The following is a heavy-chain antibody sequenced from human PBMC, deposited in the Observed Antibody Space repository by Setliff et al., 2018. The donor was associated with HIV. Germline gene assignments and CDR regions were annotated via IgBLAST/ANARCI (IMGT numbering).Heavy chain of an antibody. D-gene: IGHD6-13*01. V-gene: IGHV4-34*01. CDR3: ARESPSSSWFYFDF. J-gene: IGHJ4*02. CDR2: INPRGST. CDR1: GGSFSGYY. Sequence: SETLSLTCAVYGGSFSGYYWSWIRQPPGKGLEWIGEINPRGSTNYNPSLKSRVTVSVDTSKNQFSLKLGSVTAADTAVYYCARESPSSSWFYFDFWGQGTLVTVSS.